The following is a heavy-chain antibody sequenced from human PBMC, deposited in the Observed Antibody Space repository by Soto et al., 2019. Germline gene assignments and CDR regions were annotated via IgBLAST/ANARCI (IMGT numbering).Heavy chain of an antibody. CDR1: GFTFSSYG. J-gene: IGHJ4*02. D-gene: IGHD6-6*01. CDR3: AKDPSVGSSPG. Sequence: GGSLRLSCAASGFTFSSYGMHWVRQAPGKGLEWVAVISYDGSNKYYADSVKGRFTISRDNSKNTLYLQMNSLRAEDTVVYYCAKDPSVGSSPGWGQGTLVTVSS. V-gene: IGHV3-30*18. CDR2: ISYDGSNK.